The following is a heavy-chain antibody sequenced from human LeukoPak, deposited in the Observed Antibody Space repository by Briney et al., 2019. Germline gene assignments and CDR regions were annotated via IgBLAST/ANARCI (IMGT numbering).Heavy chain of an antibody. CDR2: INSDGSST. CDR3: AREGDSSGFRYDAFDI. CDR1: GFTFSSYW. J-gene: IGHJ3*02. Sequence: GGSLRLSCAASGFTFSSYWMHWVRQAPGKGLVWVSRINSDGSSTSYADSVKGRLTISRDNAKNTLYLQMNSLRAEDTAVYYCAREGDSSGFRYDAFDIWGQGTMVTVSS. V-gene: IGHV3-74*01. D-gene: IGHD3-22*01.